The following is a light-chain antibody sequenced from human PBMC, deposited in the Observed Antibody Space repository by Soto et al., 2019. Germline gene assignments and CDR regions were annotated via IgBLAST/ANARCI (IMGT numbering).Light chain of an antibody. CDR1: QSVASNN. CDR3: QQYGSSPRT. J-gene: IGKJ1*01. V-gene: IGKV3-20*01. CDR2: GAS. Sequence: EIVLTQSPGTRSVSPGERATLSCSASQSVASNNLAWYQQIPGQSPRILIYGASSRATGIPDRFSGSGSGTDFTLTISRLEPEDFEVYYCQQYGSSPRTFGQGTKVDIK.